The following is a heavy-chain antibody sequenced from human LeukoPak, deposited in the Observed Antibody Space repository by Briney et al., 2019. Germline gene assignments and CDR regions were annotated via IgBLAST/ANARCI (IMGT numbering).Heavy chain of an antibody. J-gene: IGHJ4*02. CDR1: GFTFSSYA. V-gene: IGHV3-64*01. Sequence: PGGSLRLSCAASGFTFSSYAMHWVRQAPGKGLEYVSAISSNGGSTYYANSVKGRFTISRDNSKNTLYLQMGSLRAEDMAVYYCARGPITMVRGVIIPPHYFDYWGQGTLVTVSS. CDR3: ARGPITMVRGVIIPPHYFDY. D-gene: IGHD3-10*01. CDR2: ISSNGGST.